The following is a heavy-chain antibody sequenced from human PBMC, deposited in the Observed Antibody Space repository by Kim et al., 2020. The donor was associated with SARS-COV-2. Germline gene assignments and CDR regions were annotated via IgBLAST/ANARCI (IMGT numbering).Heavy chain of an antibody. CDR1: GFTFSSYA. J-gene: IGHJ4*02. D-gene: IGHD6-13*01. CDR3: VKLPRTGIIAAADYFDY. CDR2: ISSNGGST. V-gene: IGHV3-64D*06. Sequence: GGSLRLSCSASGFTFSSYAMHWVRQAPGKGLEYVSAISSNGGSTYYADSVKGRFTISRDNSKNTLYLQMSSLRAEDTAVYYCVKLPRTGIIAAADYFDYWGQGALVTVSS.